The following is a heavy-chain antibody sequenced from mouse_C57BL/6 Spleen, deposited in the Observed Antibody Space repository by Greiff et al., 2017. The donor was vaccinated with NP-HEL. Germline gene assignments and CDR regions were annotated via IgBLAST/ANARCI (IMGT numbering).Heavy chain of an antibody. V-gene: IGHV14-2*01. Sequence: EVQLQQSGAELVKPGASVKLSCTASGFNIKDYYMHWVKQRTEQGLEWIGRIDPEDGETKYATKFQGKATITADTSSITAYLQLSSLTSEDTAVYYCARGPFIATVVDEYFDVWGKGTTVTVAS. CDR2: IDPEDGET. J-gene: IGHJ1*03. D-gene: IGHD1-1*01. CDR3: ARGPFIATVVDEYFDV. CDR1: GFNIKDYY.